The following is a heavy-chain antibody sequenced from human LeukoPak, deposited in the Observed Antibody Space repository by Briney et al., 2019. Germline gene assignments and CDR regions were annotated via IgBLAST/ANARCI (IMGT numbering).Heavy chain of an antibody. J-gene: IGHJ6*03. CDR3: ARDKVGAAGLQADDYYFYYMDV. CDR2: INPNSGAT. V-gene: IGHV1-2*02. D-gene: IGHD6-13*01. Sequence: ASVKVSCKASGYTFTSYNMHRVRQAPGQGLERMGIINPNSGATKYAQKFQGRVTVTRDTSIRTAYMELSSLRSDDTAIYYCARDKVGAAGLQADDYYFYYMDVWGKGTTVTVSS. CDR1: GYTFTSYN.